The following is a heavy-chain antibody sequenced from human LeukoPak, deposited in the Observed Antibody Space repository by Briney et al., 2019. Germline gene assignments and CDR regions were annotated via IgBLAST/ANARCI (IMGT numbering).Heavy chain of an antibody. Sequence: PSETLSLTCAVYGESFSGYYWSWIRQPPGKGLEWIGEINHIGVTNYNPSLKSRATISIETSKNQFTLKLSSVAAADTAVYYCARADSMIRGVLDYWGQGTLVTVSS. D-gene: IGHD3-10*01. CDR2: INHIGVT. CDR3: ARADSMIRGVLDY. CDR1: GESFSGYY. J-gene: IGHJ4*02. V-gene: IGHV4-34*01.